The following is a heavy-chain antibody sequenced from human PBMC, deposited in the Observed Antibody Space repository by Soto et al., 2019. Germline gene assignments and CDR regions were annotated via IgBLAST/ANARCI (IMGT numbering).Heavy chain of an antibody. CDR2: IWYDGSNQ. J-gene: IGHJ6*03. D-gene: IGHD6-19*01. V-gene: IGHV3-33*01. CDR3: ASANGYSSGLYDPWGYYYYYMAV. CDR1: GFTLSRYG. Sequence: RGSLRLSCTGSGFTLSRYGMHWVRQAPGKGLEWVAVIWYDGSNQYYADSVQGRFTISRDNSKNTLYLQMNSLRAEDTAVYYCASANGYSSGLYDPWGYYYYYMAVWGKGTTVTVS.